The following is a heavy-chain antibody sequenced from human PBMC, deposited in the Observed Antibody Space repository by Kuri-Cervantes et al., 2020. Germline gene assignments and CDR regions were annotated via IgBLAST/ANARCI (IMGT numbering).Heavy chain of an antibody. D-gene: IGHD1-26*01. CDR3: ARGHLVGAPIVVDAFDI. CDR1: GFTFSSYG. Sequence: GESRKISCAASGFTFSSYGMHWVRQAPGKGLEWVAVIWYDGSNKYYADSVKGRFTISRDNSKDTLYLQMNSLRAEDTAVYYCARGHLVGAPIVVDAFDIWGQGTMVTVSS. V-gene: IGHV3-33*01. CDR2: IWYDGSNK. J-gene: IGHJ3*02.